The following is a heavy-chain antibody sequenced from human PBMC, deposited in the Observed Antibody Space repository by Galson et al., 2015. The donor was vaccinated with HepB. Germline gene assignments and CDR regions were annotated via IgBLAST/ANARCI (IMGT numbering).Heavy chain of an antibody. J-gene: IGHJ2*01. CDR1: GYTFTSYY. CDR3: ARGRGYSGYDPFWYFDL. CDR2: INPSGGST. D-gene: IGHD5-12*01. V-gene: IGHV1-46*03. Sequence: SVKVSCKASGYTFTSYYMHWVRQAPGQGLEWMGIINPSGGSTSYAQKFQGRVTMTRDTSTSTVYMELSSLRSEDRAVYYCARGRGYSGYDPFWYFDLWGRGTLVTVSS.